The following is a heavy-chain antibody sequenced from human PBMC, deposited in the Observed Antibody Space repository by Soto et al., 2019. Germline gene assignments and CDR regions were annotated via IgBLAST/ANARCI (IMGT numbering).Heavy chain of an antibody. J-gene: IGHJ6*02. CDR3: ASPLPADTGMVDYYYYYGMDV. Sequence: QVQLVRSGAEVKKPGASVKVSCKASGYTFTSYGISWVRQAPGQGLDWMGWISAYNGNTNYAQKLQGRVTMPTDTSTSTAYMELRSLRSDDTGVDYWASPLPADTGMVDYYYYYGMDVWGQGTTVTVSS. CDR1: GYTFTSYG. CDR2: ISAYNGNT. D-gene: IGHD5-18*01. V-gene: IGHV1-18*01.